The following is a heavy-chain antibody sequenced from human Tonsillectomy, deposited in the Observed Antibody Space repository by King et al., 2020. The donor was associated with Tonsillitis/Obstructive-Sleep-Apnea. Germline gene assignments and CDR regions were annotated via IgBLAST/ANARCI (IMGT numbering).Heavy chain of an antibody. CDR2: MYFTGST. Sequence: HVQLQESGPGLVKPSETLSLTCTVSGDSISSYYWSWIRQPPGKGLEWIGFMYFTGSTNYNPSLKSRVTISVDTSKNQFSLKLSSVTAADTAVYFCAREPSDLSAFDIWGQGTMVTVSS. V-gene: IGHV4-59*01. CDR1: GDSISSYY. CDR3: AREPSDLSAFDI. J-gene: IGHJ3*02.